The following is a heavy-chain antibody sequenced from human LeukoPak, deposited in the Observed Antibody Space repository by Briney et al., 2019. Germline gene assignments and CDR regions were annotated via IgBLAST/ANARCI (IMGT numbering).Heavy chain of an antibody. V-gene: IGHV1-46*01. CDR1: GYTFTSYY. J-gene: IGHJ2*01. Sequence: ASVKVSCKASGYTFTSYYMHWVRQAPGQGLEWMGIINPSGGSTSYAQKFRGRVTMTRDTSTSTVYRELSSLRSEDTDVYYCARDGCYDISGYYANRYWYFDLWGRGTLVTVSS. D-gene: IGHD3-22*01. CDR3: ARDGCYDISGYYANRYWYFDL. CDR2: INPSGGST.